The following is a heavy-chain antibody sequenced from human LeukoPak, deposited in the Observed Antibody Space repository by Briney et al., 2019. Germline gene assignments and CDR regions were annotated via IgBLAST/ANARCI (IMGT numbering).Heavy chain of an antibody. J-gene: IGHJ4*02. V-gene: IGHV4-4*02. CDR3: ARGTYYHGSGMDY. CDR2: IYHSGST. D-gene: IGHD3-10*01. CDR1: GGAISGTNW. Sequence: SETLSLTCAVSGGAISGTNWWSWVRQPPGKGLEWIGEIYHSGSTNYNPSLKSRVTISVDKSKNQFSLKLSSVTAADTAVFYCARGTYYHGSGMDYWGQGTLVAVS.